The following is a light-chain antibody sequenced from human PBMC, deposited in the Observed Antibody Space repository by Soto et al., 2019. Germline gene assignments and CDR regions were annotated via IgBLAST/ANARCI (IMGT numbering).Light chain of an antibody. J-gene: IGKJ3*01. CDR2: ATF. CDR3: QQVNSYPFT. Sequence: DIPLTQSPSFLSASIGDTVTIICRASQDISTYLAWYQQKPGKAPKLLIYATFTLQSGVPSRFSGSGSGTEFTLTISSLQPEDFATDYFQQVNSYPFTFGPGTKVDIK. CDR1: QDISTY. V-gene: IGKV1-9*01.